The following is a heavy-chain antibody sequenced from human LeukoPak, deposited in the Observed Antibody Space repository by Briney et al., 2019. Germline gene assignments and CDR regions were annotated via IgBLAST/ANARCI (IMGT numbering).Heavy chain of an antibody. CDR3: ARHGYSYGWDC. D-gene: IGHD5-18*01. CDR1: RFSLSNHW. V-gene: IGHV3-7*01. J-gene: IGHJ4*02. CDR2: INDDGSEK. Sequence: GSLRLSCAAPRFSLSNHWMTWVRQAPGKGLEWVANINDDGSEKYYADSVKGRFTISRDNAKNSLYLQMNSLRADDTADYYCARHGYSYGWDCWGQGTLVSVSS.